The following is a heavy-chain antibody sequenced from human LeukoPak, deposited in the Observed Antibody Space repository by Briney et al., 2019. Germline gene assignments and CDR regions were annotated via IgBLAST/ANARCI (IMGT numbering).Heavy chain of an antibody. J-gene: IGHJ3*02. V-gene: IGHV4-39*07. CDR1: GGSISSSSYY. CDR2: IYYSGST. D-gene: IGHD3-22*01. CDR3: ARVTTSYYYDSSGHLGHAFDI. Sequence: SETLSLTCTVSGGSISSSSYYWGWIRQPPGKGLEWIGSIYYSGSTYYNPSLKSRVTISVDTSKNQFSLKLSSVTAADTAVYYCARVTTSYYYDSSGHLGHAFDIWGQGTMVTVSS.